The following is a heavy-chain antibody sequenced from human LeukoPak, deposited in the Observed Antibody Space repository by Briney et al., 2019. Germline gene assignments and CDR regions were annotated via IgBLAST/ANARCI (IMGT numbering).Heavy chain of an antibody. D-gene: IGHD2-2*01. CDR3: ARRGVSPVSTFNWFDP. J-gene: IGHJ5*02. CDR2: IYSGGTT. CDR1: GFTVSTNC. V-gene: IGHV3-53*01. Sequence: PGGSLRLSCAASGFTVSTNCMTWVRQAPGKGLEWVSTIYSGGTTYYADSVKGRFTISRDNSENTLSLQMNSLRAEDTAVYYCARRGVSPVSTFNWFDPWGQGTLVTVSS.